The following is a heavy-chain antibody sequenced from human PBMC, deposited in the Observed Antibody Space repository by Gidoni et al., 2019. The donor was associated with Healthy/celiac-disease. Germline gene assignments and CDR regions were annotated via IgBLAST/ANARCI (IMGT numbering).Heavy chain of an antibody. Sequence: EVQLVQSGAEVKKTGESLKISCTGSGYSFTSYWIGWVRQMPGKGLEWMGIIYPGDSVTRYSPSFQGQVTISADKSISTAYLQWSSLKASDTAMYYCARPSRELLLAFDIWGQGTMVTVSS. CDR3: ARPSRELLLAFDI. J-gene: IGHJ3*02. D-gene: IGHD1-26*01. CDR2: IYPGDSVT. CDR1: GYSFTSYW. V-gene: IGHV5-51*01.